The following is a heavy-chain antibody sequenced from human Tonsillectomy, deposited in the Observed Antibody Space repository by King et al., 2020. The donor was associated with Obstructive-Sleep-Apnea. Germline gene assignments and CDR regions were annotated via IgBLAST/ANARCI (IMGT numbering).Heavy chain of an antibody. CDR2: IASKTYGGTT. CDR1: GFTFSNAW. V-gene: IGHV3-15*04. D-gene: IGHD6-19*01. Sequence: VQLVESGGGLVKPGGSLRLSCTASGFTFSNAWMNWVRQAPGKGLEWVGRIASKTYGGTTDYAAPVKGRFTISRDDSKNTLYLQMSSLETEDTAVYYCTTDPSGWIMTWGQGSLVTVSS. J-gene: IGHJ4*02. CDR3: TTDPSGWIMT.